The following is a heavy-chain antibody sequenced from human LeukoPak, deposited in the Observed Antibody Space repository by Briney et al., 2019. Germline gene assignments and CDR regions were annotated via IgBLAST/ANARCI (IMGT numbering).Heavy chain of an antibody. J-gene: IGHJ3*02. CDR3: ARDSPILWEGAFDI. D-gene: IGHD2-21*01. Sequence: GRSLRLSCAASGFTFSSYAMHWVRQAPGKGLEWVAVISYDGSNKYYADSVKGRFTISRDNSKNTLYLQMNSLRAEDTAVYYCARDSPILWEGAFDIWGQGTMVTVSS. CDR1: GFTFSSYA. CDR2: ISYDGSNK. V-gene: IGHV3-30-3*01.